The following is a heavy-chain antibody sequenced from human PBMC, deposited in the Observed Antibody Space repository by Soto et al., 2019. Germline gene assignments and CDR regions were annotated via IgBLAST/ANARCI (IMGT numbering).Heavy chain of an antibody. CDR2: ITSDSKYI. CDR1: GFAFNFYS. J-gene: IGHJ4*02. V-gene: IGHV3-21*01. CDR3: ARSVGPVTTSGYYFDY. D-gene: IGHD4-17*01. Sequence: GGSLRLSCAASGFAFNFYSISWVRQAPGKGLEWVSSITSDSKYIYHADSVKGRFTISRDNAKNSLYLQMNSLRPEDTAVYYCARSVGPVTTSGYYFDYWGQGAQVTVSS.